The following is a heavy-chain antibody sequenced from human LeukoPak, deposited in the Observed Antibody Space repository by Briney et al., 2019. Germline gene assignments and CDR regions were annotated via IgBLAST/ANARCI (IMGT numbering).Heavy chain of an antibody. V-gene: IGHV3-23*01. J-gene: IGHJ4*02. D-gene: IGHD2-15*01. Sequence: GGSLRLSCAAFGFTFSIYAMSWVRQAPRKGLEWVSAISGSGGSTYYADSVKGRFTISRDNSKNTLYLQMNSLRAEDTAVYYCAKVSDIVVVVAAFGYWGQGALVTVSS. CDR3: AKVSDIVVVVAAFGY. CDR1: GFTFSIYA. CDR2: ISGSGGST.